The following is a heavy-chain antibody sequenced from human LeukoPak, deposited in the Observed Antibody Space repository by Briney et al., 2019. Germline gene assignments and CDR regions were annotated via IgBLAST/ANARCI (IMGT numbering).Heavy chain of an antibody. Sequence: GGSLRLSCTASGFTFSSYSMNWVRQAPGKGLEWISYISRSSGAIYYADSVKGRFTISRDNAENSLYLRMSSLRAVDTAVYFRARGQLDSYNPFDYWGQGILVTVSS. V-gene: IGHV3-48*01. CDR1: GFTFSSYS. CDR2: ISRSSGAI. CDR3: ARGQLDSYNPFDY. J-gene: IGHJ4*02. D-gene: IGHD1-1*01.